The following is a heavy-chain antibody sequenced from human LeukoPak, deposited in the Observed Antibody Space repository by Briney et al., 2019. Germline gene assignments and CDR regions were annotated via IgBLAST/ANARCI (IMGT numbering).Heavy chain of an antibody. CDR3: ARVGLYGDCPDN. Sequence: GASVKVSCKASGYTFTASGISWVRQAPGQGLEWMGWISVYNGNTYYAKKFQGRVTMTTDTSANTAYMELRRLRSDDTAVYYCARVGLYGDCPDNWGQGTLVTVSS. V-gene: IGHV1-18*01. CDR2: ISVYNGNT. D-gene: IGHD4-17*01. CDR1: GYTFTASG. J-gene: IGHJ4*02.